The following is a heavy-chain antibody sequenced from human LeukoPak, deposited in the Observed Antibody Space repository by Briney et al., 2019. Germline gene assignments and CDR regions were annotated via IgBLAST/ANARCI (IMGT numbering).Heavy chain of an antibody. CDR2: INPNSGGT. J-gene: IGHJ5*02. D-gene: IGHD6-13*01. Sequence: ASVKVSCKASGYTFTGYYVHWVRQAPGQGLEWMGWINPNSGGTNYAQKFQGRVTMTRDTSISTAYMELSTLRSDGTAVYYCARGIAAAGTNWFDPWGQGTLVTVSS. CDR3: ARGIAAAGTNWFDP. CDR1: GYTFTGYY. V-gene: IGHV1-2*02.